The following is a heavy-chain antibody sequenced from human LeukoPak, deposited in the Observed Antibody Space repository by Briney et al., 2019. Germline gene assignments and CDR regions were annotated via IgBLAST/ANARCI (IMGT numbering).Heavy chain of an antibody. Sequence: ASVKVSCKASGYTFIDYGINWVRQAPGQGLEWMAWISTYNGNTKYSQKFQGRVTLTTDTSTTTAYMELRSLRSDDTAVYYCARDVGKDPQGYWGQGTLVTVSS. CDR3: ARDVGKDPQGY. D-gene: IGHD1-26*01. CDR1: GYTFIDYG. CDR2: ISTYNGNT. V-gene: IGHV1-18*01. J-gene: IGHJ4*02.